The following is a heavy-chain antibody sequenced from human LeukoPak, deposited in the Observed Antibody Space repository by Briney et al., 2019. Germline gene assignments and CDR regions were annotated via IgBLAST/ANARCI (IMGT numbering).Heavy chain of an antibody. J-gene: IGHJ4*02. CDR1: GGSISSSSYS. CDR3: ASWGDGDYFYMIGY. D-gene: IGHD4-17*01. CDR2: IYYSGST. V-gene: IGHV4-39*01. Sequence: PSETLSLTCTVSGGSISSSSYSWGWLRQPPGKGLEGIGSIYYSGSTYYNPSLKSRVTISVDTSKNQFSLKLSSVTAADTAVYYCASWGDGDYFYMIGYWGQGTLVTVSS.